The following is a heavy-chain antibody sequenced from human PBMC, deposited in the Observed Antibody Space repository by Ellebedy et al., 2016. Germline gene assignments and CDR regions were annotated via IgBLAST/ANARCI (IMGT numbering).Heavy chain of an antibody. V-gene: IGHV3-9*01. D-gene: IGHD1-7*01. CDR1: GFILGNHW. CDR3: AKDMETGTTGGIDY. J-gene: IGHJ4*02. Sequence: GGSLRLSXAASGFILGNHWMHWVRQAAGKGLEWVSGLSWNSGTIGYADSVKGRFTISRDNAKSSLILQMNSLRPEDTALYYCAKDMETGTTGGIDYWGRGTLVTVSA. CDR2: LSWNSGTI.